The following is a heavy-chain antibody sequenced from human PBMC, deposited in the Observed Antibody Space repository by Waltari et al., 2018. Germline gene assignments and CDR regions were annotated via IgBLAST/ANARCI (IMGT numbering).Heavy chain of an antibody. D-gene: IGHD3-16*02. V-gene: IGHV1-2*06. J-gene: IGHJ6*02. CDR3: AREEITFGGVIARFYYYYGMDV. CDR1: GYTFTGYY. Sequence: QVQLVQSGAEVKKPGASVKVSCKASGYTFTGYYMHWVRQAPGQGLEWMGRINPNSGGTNYAQKFQGRVTMTRDTSISTAYMELSRLRSDDTAVYYCAREEITFGGVIARFYYYYGMDVWGQGTTVTVSS. CDR2: INPNSGGT.